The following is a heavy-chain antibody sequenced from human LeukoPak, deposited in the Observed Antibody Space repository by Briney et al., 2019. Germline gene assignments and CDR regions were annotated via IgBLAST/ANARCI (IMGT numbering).Heavy chain of an antibody. D-gene: IGHD3-22*01. CDR3: ARLTYYYDSSGQNWFDP. CDR2: INAGNGNT. V-gene: IGHV1-3*01. Sequence: ASVNVSCKASGYTFTSHAMHWVRQAPGQRLEWMGWINAGNGNTKYSQKFQGRVTITRDTSASTAYMELSSLRSEDTAVYYCARLTYYYDSSGQNWFDPWGQGTLVTVSS. CDR1: GYTFTSHA. J-gene: IGHJ5*02.